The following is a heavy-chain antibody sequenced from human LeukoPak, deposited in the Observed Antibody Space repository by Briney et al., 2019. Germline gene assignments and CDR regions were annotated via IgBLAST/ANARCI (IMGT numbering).Heavy chain of an antibody. CDR3: ASPGGYDRPSFYFDY. J-gene: IGHJ4*02. V-gene: IGHV4-34*01. CDR1: GGSFSGYY. D-gene: IGHD3-22*01. CDR2: INHSGST. Sequence: PSETLSLTCAVYGGSFSGYYWSWIRQPPGKGLEWIGEINHSGSTNYNPSLKSRVTISVDTSKNQFSLKLSSVTAADTAVYYCASPGGYDRPSFYFDYWGQGTLVTVSS.